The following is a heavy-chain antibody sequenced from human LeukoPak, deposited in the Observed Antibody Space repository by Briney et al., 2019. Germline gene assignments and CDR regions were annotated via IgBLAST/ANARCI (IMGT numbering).Heavy chain of an antibody. CDR3: AKDKSPSWGIAAAGPFDY. Sequence: GGSLRLSCAASGFTFNSYAMSWVRQAPGKGLEWVSAISGSGGSTYYADSVKGRFTISRDNSKNTLYLQTNSLRAEDTAVYYCAKDKSPSWGIAAAGPFDYWGQGTLVTVSS. D-gene: IGHD6-13*01. V-gene: IGHV3-23*01. J-gene: IGHJ4*02. CDR2: ISGSGGST. CDR1: GFTFNSYA.